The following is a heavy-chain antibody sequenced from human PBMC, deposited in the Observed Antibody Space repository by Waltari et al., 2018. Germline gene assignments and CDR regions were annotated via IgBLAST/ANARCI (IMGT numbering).Heavy chain of an antibody. Sequence: QVQLVQSGAEVKKPGSSVKVSCKASGGTFSSYAISWLRQAPGRGLEWMGGIIPIFGTANYAQKFQGRVTITADKSTSTAYMELSSLRSEDTAVYYCARHVGSNYYDSSGSDAFDIWGQGTMVTVSS. V-gene: IGHV1-69*14. J-gene: IGHJ3*02. CDR2: IIPIFGTA. D-gene: IGHD3-22*01. CDR1: GGTFSSYA. CDR3: ARHVGSNYYDSSGSDAFDI.